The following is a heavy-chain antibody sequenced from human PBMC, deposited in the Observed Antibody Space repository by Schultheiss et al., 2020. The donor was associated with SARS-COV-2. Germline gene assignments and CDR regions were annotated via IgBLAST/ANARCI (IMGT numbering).Heavy chain of an antibody. CDR1: GGSISSSSYY. CDR2: IYYSGST. CDR3: ARGVIVVVITFDY. Sequence: SETLSLTCTVSGGSISSSSYYWGWIRQPPGKGLEWIGSIYYSGSTYYNPSLKSRVTISVDTSKNQFSLKLSSVTAADTAVYYCARGVIVVVITFDYWGQGTLVTVSS. V-gene: IGHV4-39*01. J-gene: IGHJ4*02. D-gene: IGHD3-22*01.